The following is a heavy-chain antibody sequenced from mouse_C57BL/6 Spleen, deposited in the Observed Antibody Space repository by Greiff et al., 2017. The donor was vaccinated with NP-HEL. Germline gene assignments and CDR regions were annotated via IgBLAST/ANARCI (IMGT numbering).Heavy chain of an antibody. Sequence: QVQLQQSGAELVKAGASVKMSCKASGYTFTGYWMHWVKQRLGQGLEWFAETNPTNGRTYYNEKFKSKATLTVDKSSSTAYMLLSGPTFEDSAVYYCARIKKIVAIYFDYWGQGTTLTVSS. CDR1: GYTFTGYW. V-gene: IGHV1S81*02. CDR2: TNPTNGRT. CDR3: ARIKKIVAIYFDY. D-gene: IGHD1-1*01. J-gene: IGHJ2*01.